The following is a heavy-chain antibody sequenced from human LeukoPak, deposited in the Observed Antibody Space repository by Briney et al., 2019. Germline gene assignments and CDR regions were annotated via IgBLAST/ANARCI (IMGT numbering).Heavy chain of an antibody. V-gene: IGHV3-21*01. J-gene: IGHJ4*02. Sequence: PGGSLRLSCAASGFTFSSYSMNWVRQAPGKGLEWVSSISSSSSYIYYADSVKGRFTISRDNAKNSLYLQMNSLRAEDTAVYYCVTSKLQGVSEIAARDYWGQGTLVTVSS. CDR2: ISSSSSYI. CDR3: VTSKLQGVSEIAARDY. CDR1: GFTFSSYS. D-gene: IGHD6-6*01.